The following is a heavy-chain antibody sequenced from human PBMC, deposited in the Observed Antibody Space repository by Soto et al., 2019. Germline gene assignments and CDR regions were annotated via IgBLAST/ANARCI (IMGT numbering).Heavy chain of an antibody. V-gene: IGHV3-7*05. J-gene: IGHJ5*02. D-gene: IGHD1-1*01. Sequence: EEQLVESGGGLVQPGGSLGLSCAASGFTFSDYYMSWVRQAPGKGLEWVANINQDGSAKSYVDSVRGRFTISRDNGKNSLSLQMESLRADDTAVYYCARWNGGFDPWGQGTLVTVSS. CDR3: ARWNGGFDP. CDR2: INQDGSAK. CDR1: GFTFSDYY.